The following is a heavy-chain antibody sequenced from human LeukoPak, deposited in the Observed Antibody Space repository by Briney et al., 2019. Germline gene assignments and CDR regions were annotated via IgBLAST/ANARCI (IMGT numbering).Heavy chain of an antibody. CDR1: GGSICSYY. CDR3: ARSLTGYSYSDY. V-gene: IGHV4-4*09. D-gene: IGHD5-18*01. CDR2: IYTSGST. J-gene: IGHJ4*02. Sequence: SETLSLTCTVSGGSICSYYWSWIRQPPGKGLEWIGYIYTSGSTNYNPSLKSRVTISVDTSKNQFSLKLSSVTAADTAVYYCARSLTGYSYSDYWGQGTLVTVSS.